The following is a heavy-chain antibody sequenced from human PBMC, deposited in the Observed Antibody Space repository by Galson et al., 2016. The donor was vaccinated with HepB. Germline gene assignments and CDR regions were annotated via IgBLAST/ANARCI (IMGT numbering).Heavy chain of an antibody. Sequence: SVKVSCKASRYTFSNYTIHWVRQAPGQRLDLMGWINAGNGNRKYSQKFQGRVTITRDTSASTAYMELSSLRSEDTAVYYCARRTYYYESSGYYYFEYWGQGTLATVSS. J-gene: IGHJ4*02. D-gene: IGHD3-22*01. CDR3: ARRTYYYESSGYYYFEY. V-gene: IGHV1-3*01. CDR1: RYTFSNYT. CDR2: INAGNGNR.